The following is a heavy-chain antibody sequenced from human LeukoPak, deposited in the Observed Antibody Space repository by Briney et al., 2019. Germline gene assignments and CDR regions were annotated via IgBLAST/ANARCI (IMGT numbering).Heavy chain of an antibody. CDR1: GFTFTSYA. Sequence: PGGSLRVSCAASGFTFTSYAMSWVRQAPGKGLERVSAISGSGGSTYYADSVKGRFTISRDNSKSTLFLQMNSLRAEDTAVYYCAKDPRVGSRVATPCHWGQGTLVTVSS. J-gene: IGHJ4*02. D-gene: IGHD5-24*01. V-gene: IGHV3-23*01. CDR3: AKDPRVGSRVATPCH. CDR2: ISGSGGST.